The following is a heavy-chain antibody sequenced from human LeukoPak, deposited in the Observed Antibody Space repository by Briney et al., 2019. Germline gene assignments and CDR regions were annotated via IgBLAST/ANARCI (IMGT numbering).Heavy chain of an antibody. J-gene: IGHJ3*02. CDR3: ARASRRTIVGATNKVGPAFDI. CDR2: INPSGGST. D-gene: IGHD1-26*01. Sequence: PGASVKVSCKASGYTFTGYYIHYVRQASGQGLEWMGIINPSGGSTSYAQKFQGRVTMTRDMSTSTVYMELSSLRSEDTAVYYCARASRRTIVGATNKVGPAFDIWGQGTMVTVSS. V-gene: IGHV1-46*01. CDR1: GYTFTGYY.